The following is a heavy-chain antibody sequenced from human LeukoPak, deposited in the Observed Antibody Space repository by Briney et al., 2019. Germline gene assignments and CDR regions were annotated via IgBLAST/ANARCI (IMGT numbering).Heavy chain of an antibody. CDR2: INPNSGGT. V-gene: IGHV1-2*02. Sequence: ASVKVSCKASGYTLTGYYMHWVRQAPGQGLEWMGWINPNSGGTDYAQKFQGRVTMTRDTSISTAYMELRRLRSDDTAVYYCARGLPAPADQYYMDVWGKGTTITVSS. CDR3: ARGLPAPADQYYMDV. CDR1: GYTLTGYY. J-gene: IGHJ6*03. D-gene: IGHD2-2*01.